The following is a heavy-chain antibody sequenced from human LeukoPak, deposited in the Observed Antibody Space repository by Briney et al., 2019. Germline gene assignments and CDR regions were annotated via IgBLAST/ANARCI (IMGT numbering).Heavy chain of an antibody. D-gene: IGHD6-25*01. CDR1: GGSISPYY. V-gene: IGHV4-4*09. Sequence: SETLSLTCTVSGGSISPYYWSWIRQPPGKGLEWIGYIFFKGNSDCNPSLSSRVTISADTSKNQFSLKVRSVSAADTAVYHCARKAANSGAFDVWDLGTMVTVSS. J-gene: IGHJ3*01. CDR2: IFFKGNS. CDR3: ARKAANSGAFDV.